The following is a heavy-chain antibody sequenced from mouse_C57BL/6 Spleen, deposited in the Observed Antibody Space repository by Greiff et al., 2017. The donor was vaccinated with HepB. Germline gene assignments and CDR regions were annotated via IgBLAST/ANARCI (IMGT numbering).Heavy chain of an antibody. CDR2: IHPNSGST. V-gene: IGHV1-64*01. CDR3: ARHYYGSWFAY. Sequence: VQLQQPGAELVKPGASVKLSCKASGYTFTSYWMHWVKQRPGQGLEWIGMIHPNSGSTNYNEKFKSKATLTVDKSSRTAYMQLSSLTSEDSAVYYCARHYYGSWFAYWGQGTLVTVSA. D-gene: IGHD1-1*01. CDR1: GYTFTSYW. J-gene: IGHJ3*01.